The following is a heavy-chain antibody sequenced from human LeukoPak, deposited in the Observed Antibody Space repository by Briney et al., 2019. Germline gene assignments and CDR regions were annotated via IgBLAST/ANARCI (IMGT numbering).Heavy chain of an antibody. J-gene: IGHJ4*02. CDR2: IRSSSSYI. CDR3: ASGYYDSSGYYFPHY. V-gene: IGHV3-21*01. CDR1: GFTFSSYS. D-gene: IGHD3-22*01. Sequence: GGSLRLSCAASGFTFSSYSMNWVRQAPGKGLEWVSSIRSSSSYIYYADSVKGRFTISRDNAKNSLYLQMNSLRAEDTAVYYCASGYYDSSGYYFPHYWGQGIPVTVSS.